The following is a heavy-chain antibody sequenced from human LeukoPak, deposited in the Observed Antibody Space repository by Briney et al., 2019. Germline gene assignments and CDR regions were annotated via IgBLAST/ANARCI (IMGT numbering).Heavy chain of an antibody. V-gene: IGHV4-34*01. Sequence: SETLSLTCAVYGGSFSGYYWSWIRQPPGKGLEWIGEINHSGSTNYNPSLKSRVTISVDTSKNQFSLKLSSVTAADTAVYYCARSLVYYDYVWGSYRFCYFDHWGQGTLVTVSS. CDR1: GGSFSGYY. CDR3: ARSLVYYDYVWGSYRFCYFDH. CDR2: INHSGST. J-gene: IGHJ4*02. D-gene: IGHD3-16*02.